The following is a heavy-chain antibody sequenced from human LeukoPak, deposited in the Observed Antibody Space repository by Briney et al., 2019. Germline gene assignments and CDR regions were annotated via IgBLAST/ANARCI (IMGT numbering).Heavy chain of an antibody. V-gene: IGHV3-53*01. D-gene: IGHD3-22*01. CDR1: GFTVSSNY. J-gene: IGHJ4*02. CDR2: IYSGGST. CDR3: ARDRSLTPNYYDSRGGVD. Sequence: GGSLRLSCAASGFTVSSNYMSWVRQAPGKGLEWVSVIYSGGSTYYADSVKGRFTISRDNSKNTLYLRMNSLRAEDTAVYYCARDRSLTPNYYDSRGGVDWGQGTLVTVSS.